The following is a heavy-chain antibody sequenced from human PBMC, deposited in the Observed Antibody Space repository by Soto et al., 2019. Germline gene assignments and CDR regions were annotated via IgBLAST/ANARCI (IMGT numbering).Heavy chain of an antibody. J-gene: IGHJ4*02. CDR3: ARGWLTTHFDY. CDR2: INHSGST. D-gene: IGHD3-22*01. CDR1: GGSFSGYY. Sequence: SETLSLTCAVYGGSFSGYYWSWIRQPPGKGLEWIGEINHSGSTNYNPSLKSRVTISVDTSKNQFSLKLSSVTAADTAVYYCARGWLTTHFDYWGQGTLVTVSS. V-gene: IGHV4-34*01.